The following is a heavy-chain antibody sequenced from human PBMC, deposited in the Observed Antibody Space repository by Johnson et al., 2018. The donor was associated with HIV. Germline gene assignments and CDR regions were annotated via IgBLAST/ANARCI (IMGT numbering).Heavy chain of an antibody. D-gene: IGHD6-19*01. CDR1: GFTFSNAW. J-gene: IGHJ3*01. Sequence: VQLVESGGGLVKPGGSLKLSCTASGFTFSNAWMNWVRHAPGKGLEWVGRIKSKTDGGTTDYAAPVKGKFTISRDESKNMMYLQMNSLRPEDTSIYYCAKDDNLGVWYSDAFDVWGQGTVVTVSS. V-gene: IGHV3-15*01. CDR2: IKSKTDGGTT. CDR3: AKDDNLGVWYSDAFDV.